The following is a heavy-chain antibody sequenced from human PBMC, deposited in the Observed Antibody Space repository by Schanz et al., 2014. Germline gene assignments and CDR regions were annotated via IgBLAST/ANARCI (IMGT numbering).Heavy chain of an antibody. CDR1: GYIFGSHG. Sequence: QLMQSGSEVRKPGASVKVSCKASGYIFGSHGMTWVRQAPGQGPELMGWINAHTGNTQYAQKFQGRVNMTSDTVTTTMHLELTRLRTDDTAIYYCARVHIATYHYNSPGAFDIWGQGTRVTVSS. CDR2: INAHTGNT. D-gene: IGHD3-10*01. V-gene: IGHV1-18*01. J-gene: IGHJ3*02. CDR3: ARVHIATYHYNSPGAFDI.